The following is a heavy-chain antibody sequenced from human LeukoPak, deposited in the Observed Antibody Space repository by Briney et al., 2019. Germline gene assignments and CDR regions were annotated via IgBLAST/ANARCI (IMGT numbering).Heavy chain of an antibody. CDR3: AKNRGSGSYYESDY. CDR2: ISTGGDNR. Sequence: PGGSLRLSCAASGFTFSRYAMNWVRQAPGKGLEWVSYISTGGDNRFYADSLKGRFTVSRDNAKNSLFLQMDSLRVEDTAVYYCAKNRGSGSYYESDYWGQGTLVTVSS. V-gene: IGHV3-21*04. D-gene: IGHD3-10*01. J-gene: IGHJ4*02. CDR1: GFTFSRYA.